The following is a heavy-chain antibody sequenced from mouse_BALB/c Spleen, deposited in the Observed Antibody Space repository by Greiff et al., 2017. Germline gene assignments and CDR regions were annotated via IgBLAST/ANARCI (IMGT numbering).Heavy chain of an antibody. V-gene: IGHV2-6-7*01. CDR1: GFSLTGYG. J-gene: IGHJ4*01. CDR2: IWGDGST. CDR3: ARAGYYYGSSFFYAMDY. Sequence: QVQLQQSGPGLVAPSQSLSITCTVSGFSLTGYGVNWVRQPPGKGLEWLGMIWGDGSTDYNSALKSRLSISKDNSKSQVFLKMNSLQTDDTARYYCARAGYYYGSSFFYAMDYWGQGTSVTVSS. D-gene: IGHD1-1*01.